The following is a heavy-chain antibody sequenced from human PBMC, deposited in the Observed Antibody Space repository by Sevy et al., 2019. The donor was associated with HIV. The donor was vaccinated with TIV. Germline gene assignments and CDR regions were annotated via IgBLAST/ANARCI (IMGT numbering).Heavy chain of an antibody. CDR3: ARDGNGYNYRDAFDI. D-gene: IGHD5-12*01. CDR2: IYTSGST. J-gene: IGHJ3*02. V-gene: IGHV4-4*07. Sequence: SETLSLTCTVSGGSISSYYWSWIRQPAGKGLEWIGRIYTSGSTNYNPSLKSRVTMSVDTSKSQFSLKLSSVTAADTAVYYCARDGNGYNYRDAFDIWGQGTMVTVSS. CDR1: GGSISSYY.